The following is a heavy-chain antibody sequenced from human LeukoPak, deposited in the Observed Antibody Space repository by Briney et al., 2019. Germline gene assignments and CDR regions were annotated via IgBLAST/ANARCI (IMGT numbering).Heavy chain of an antibody. V-gene: IGHV3-23*01. D-gene: IGHD3-10*01. Sequence: PGGSLRLFCAASGFTFSIYAMSWVRQAPGKGLEWVSGISGSGGSTYYADSVKGRFTISRDNAKNTLYMQMSSLRAEDTAVYYCAKGRDGGYWGQGTLVTVSS. CDR1: GFTFSIYA. J-gene: IGHJ4*02. CDR2: ISGSGGST. CDR3: AKGRDGGY.